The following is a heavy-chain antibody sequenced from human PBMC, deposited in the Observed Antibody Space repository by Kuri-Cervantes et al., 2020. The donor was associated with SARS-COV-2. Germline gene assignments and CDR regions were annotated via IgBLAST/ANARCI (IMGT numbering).Heavy chain of an antibody. CDR2: ISGSGGST. D-gene: IGHD2-2*01. V-gene: IGHV3-48*03. CDR3: ARDSFVPAAPNYYYYYGMDV. CDR1: GFTFSSYE. J-gene: IGHJ6*02. Sequence: GGFLRLSCTASGFTFSSYEMNWVRQAPGKGLEWVSAISGSGGSTYYADSVKGRFTISRDNSKNSLYLQMNSLRAEDTAVYYCARDSFVPAAPNYYYYYGMDVWGQGTTFTVSS.